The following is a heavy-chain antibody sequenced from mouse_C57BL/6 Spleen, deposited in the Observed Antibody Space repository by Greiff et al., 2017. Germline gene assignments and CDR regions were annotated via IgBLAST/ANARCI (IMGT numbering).Heavy chain of an antibody. J-gene: IGHJ3*01. CDR3: ARRDSNYGGFAY. Sequence: EVKLMESGGGLVQPGESLKLSCESNEYEFPSHDMSWVRKTPEKRLELVAAINSDGGSTYYPDTMERRFIISRDNTKKTLYMQMSSLRSEDTALYYSARRDSNYGGFAYWGQGTLVTVSA. V-gene: IGHV5-2*01. D-gene: IGHD2-5*01. CDR2: INSDGGST. CDR1: EYEFPSHD.